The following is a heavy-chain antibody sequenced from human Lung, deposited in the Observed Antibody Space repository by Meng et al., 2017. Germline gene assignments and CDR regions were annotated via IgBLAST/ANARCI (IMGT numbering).Heavy chain of an antibody. V-gene: IGHV4-34*01. CDR1: GGAFSDSY. CDR2: INHSGST. Sequence: HLMGWGEGLVNLCETLPLSWFVPGGAFSDSYWSLIRQPPGKGLEWIGEINHSGSTNYNPSLESRATISVDTSQNNLSLKMSSVTAADSAVYYCARGPTTMAHDFDYWGQGTLVTVSS. D-gene: IGHD4-11*01. J-gene: IGHJ4*02. CDR3: ARGPTTMAHDFDY.